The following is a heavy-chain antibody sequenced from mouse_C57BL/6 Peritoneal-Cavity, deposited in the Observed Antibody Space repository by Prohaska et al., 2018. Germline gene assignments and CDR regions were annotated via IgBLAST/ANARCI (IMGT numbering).Heavy chain of an antibody. CDR3: ARGADYEGGYYAMDY. Sequence: KPGASVKMSCKASGYTFTDYYMNWVKQSHGQCLEWIGVINPYNGGTSYNQKFKGTATLTVNKPASTADKELNSLTSEDSAGYYCARGADYEGGYYAMDYWGQGTSVTVSS. V-gene: IGHV1-19*01. D-gene: IGHD2-4*01. CDR2: INPYNGGT. J-gene: IGHJ4*01. CDR1: GYTFTDYY.